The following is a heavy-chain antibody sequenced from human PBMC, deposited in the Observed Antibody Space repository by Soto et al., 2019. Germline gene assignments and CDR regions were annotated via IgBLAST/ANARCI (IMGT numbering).Heavy chain of an antibody. D-gene: IGHD3-10*01. CDR2: RKQDGSDT. CDR3: ARDRYSYGSGSYYYY. V-gene: IGHV3-7*01. CDR1: GLTFSSYW. Sequence: PGGSRRLSWAACGLTFSSYWMSWVRQDPGKGREWGAKRKQDGSDTYYVDSVTFRFTISSDTAKNSLYLQMHSLRAEDTAVYYCARDRYSYGSGSYYYYWGQGTLVTVSS. J-gene: IGHJ4*02.